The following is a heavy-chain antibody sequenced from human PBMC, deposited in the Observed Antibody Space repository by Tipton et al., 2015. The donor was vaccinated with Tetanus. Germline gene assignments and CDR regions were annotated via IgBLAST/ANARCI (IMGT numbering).Heavy chain of an antibody. J-gene: IGHJ3*02. CDR3: ARGSIVHYDFWRPYEPGCNAFDI. CDR2: ISAYNGNT. CDR1: GYTFTSYG. V-gene: IGHV1-18*04. D-gene: IGHD3-3*01. Sequence: QLVQSGAEVKKPGASVKVSCKASGYTFTSYGISWVRQAPGQGLEWMGWISAYNGNTNYAQKLQGRVTMTQDTSTSTAYMELRSLRSDDTAVYYCARGSIVHYDFWRPYEPGCNAFDIWGQGTMVTVSS.